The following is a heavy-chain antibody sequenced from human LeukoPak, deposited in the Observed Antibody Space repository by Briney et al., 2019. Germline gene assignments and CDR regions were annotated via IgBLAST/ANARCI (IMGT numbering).Heavy chain of an antibody. D-gene: IGHD3-3*01. Sequence: GASVKVSCKASGYTFTSYGISWVRQAPGQGLEWMGWISAYNGNTNYAQKLQGRVTMTTDTSTSTAYMELRSLRSDDTAVYYCARGLLRFLEWLSYSGMDVWGQGTTVTVSS. CDR2: ISAYNGNT. CDR3: ARGLLRFLEWLSYSGMDV. V-gene: IGHV1-18*01. CDR1: GYTFTSYG. J-gene: IGHJ6*02.